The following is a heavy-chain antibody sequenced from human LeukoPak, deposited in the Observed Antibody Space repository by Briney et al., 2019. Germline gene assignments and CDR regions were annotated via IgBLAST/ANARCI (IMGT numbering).Heavy chain of an antibody. CDR3: ARARVATITTQYGMDV. CDR2: IYHDGNT. Sequence: SQTLSLTCAVSGGSISSDDYPWTWIRQPPGKGLEWIGNIYHDGNTYYNPSLKGRVTISVDRSKNQFSLKLSSLTAADTAVYYCARARVATITTQYGMDVWGQGTTVTVSS. J-gene: IGHJ6*02. CDR1: GGSISSDDYP. D-gene: IGHD5-12*01. V-gene: IGHV4-30-2*01.